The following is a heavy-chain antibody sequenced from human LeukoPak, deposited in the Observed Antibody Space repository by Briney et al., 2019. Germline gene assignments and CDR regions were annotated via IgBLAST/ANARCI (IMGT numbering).Heavy chain of an antibody. CDR2: ISYDGSNK. D-gene: IGHD6-13*01. CDR1: GFNFGDTW. CDR3: ARDTAAAFDY. V-gene: IGHV3-30-3*01. Sequence: TGGSLRLSCEASGFNFGDTWMNWVRQAPGKGLEWVAVISYDGSNKYYADSVKGRFTISRDNSKNTLYLQMNSLRAEDTAVYYCARDTAAAFDYWGQGTLVTVSS. J-gene: IGHJ4*02.